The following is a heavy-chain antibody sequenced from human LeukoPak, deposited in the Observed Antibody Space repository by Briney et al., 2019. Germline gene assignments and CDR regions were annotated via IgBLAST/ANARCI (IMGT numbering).Heavy chain of an antibody. D-gene: IGHD2-8*01. CDR3: AKSDGVLMVYAIFDY. V-gene: IGHV3-23*01. Sequence: GGSLRLSCAASGFTFSSYAMSWVRQAPGKGLEWVSAISGSGGSTYYADSVKGRLTISRDNAKNTLYLQRNSLRAEDTAVYYCAKSDGVLMVYAIFDYWGQGTRVTVSS. CDR1: GFTFSSYA. CDR2: ISGSGGST. J-gene: IGHJ4*02.